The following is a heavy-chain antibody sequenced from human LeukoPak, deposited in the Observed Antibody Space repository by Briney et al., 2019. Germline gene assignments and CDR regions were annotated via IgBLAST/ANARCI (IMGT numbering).Heavy chain of an antibody. CDR1: GFTFSSYW. CDR3: ARDRTDLDILTGYYSRYFDY. Sequence: GGSLRLSCAASGFTFSSYWMSWVRQAPGKGLEWVANIKQDGSEKYYVDSVKGRFTISRDNAKNSLYLQMSSLRAEDTAVYYCARDRTDLDILTGYYSRYFDYWGQGTLVTVSS. V-gene: IGHV3-7*01. CDR2: IKQDGSEK. D-gene: IGHD3-9*01. J-gene: IGHJ4*02.